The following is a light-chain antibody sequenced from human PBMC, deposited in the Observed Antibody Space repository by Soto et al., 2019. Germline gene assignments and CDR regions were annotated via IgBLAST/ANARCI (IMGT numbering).Light chain of an antibody. V-gene: IGKV1-12*01. J-gene: IGKJ5*01. CDR3: QQTDSFPIT. CDR1: QDIITW. CDR2: TPS. Sequence: DIQMTQSPSSVTASVGDRVTITCRASQDIITWLAWYQQRPGKAPNLLIYTPSNLQSGVPSRFSGSGSGTHFTLTISSLQPEDFGAYYCQQTDSFPITFGQGTRLKIK.